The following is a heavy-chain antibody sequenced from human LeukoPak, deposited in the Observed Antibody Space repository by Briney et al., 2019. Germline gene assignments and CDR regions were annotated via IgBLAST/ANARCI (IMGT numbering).Heavy chain of an antibody. Sequence: GGSLRLSCAGSGFTFSSDSMNWVHQAPGKGLEWVSYISSSGNTKHYVDSVKGRFTISRDNAKNSVYLQMNSLRNEDTAVYYCARDLTSVPTRWGQGTLVTVSS. CDR2: ISSSGNTK. D-gene: IGHD4-17*01. CDR1: GFTFSSDS. CDR3: ARDLTSVPTR. J-gene: IGHJ4*02. V-gene: IGHV3-48*02.